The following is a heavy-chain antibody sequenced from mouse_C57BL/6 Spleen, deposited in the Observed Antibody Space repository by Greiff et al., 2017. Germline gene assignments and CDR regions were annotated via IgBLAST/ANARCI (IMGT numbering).Heavy chain of an antibody. CDR2: ISYSGST. D-gene: IGHD2-5*01. CDR1: GYSITSGYD. CDR3: ARRSNYEGVDY. J-gene: IGHJ2*01. Sequence: EVQLVESGPGMVKPSQSLSLTCTVTGYSITSGYDWHWIRHFPGNKLEWMGYISYSGSTNYNPSLKSRISITHDTSKNHFFLKLNSVTTEDTATYYCARRSNYEGVDYWGQGTTLTVSS. V-gene: IGHV3-1*01.